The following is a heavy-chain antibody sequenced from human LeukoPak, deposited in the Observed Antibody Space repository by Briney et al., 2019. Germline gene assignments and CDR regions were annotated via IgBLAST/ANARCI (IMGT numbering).Heavy chain of an antibody. J-gene: IGHJ4*02. V-gene: IGHV1-69*06. D-gene: IGHD1-26*01. CDR3: ARVRVVGATKVFDY. CDR1: GGTFSSYA. CDR2: IIPIFGTA. Sequence: GASVKVSCKASGGTFSSYAISWVRQAPGQGLEWMGGIIPIFGTANYAQKFQGRVTITADKSTSTAYMELSSLRSEDTAVYCCARVRVVGATKVFDYWGQGTLVTVSS.